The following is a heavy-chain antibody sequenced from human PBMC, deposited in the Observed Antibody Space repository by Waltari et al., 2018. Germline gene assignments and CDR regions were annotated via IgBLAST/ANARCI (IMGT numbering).Heavy chain of an antibody. CDR2: CDTEDGKT. Sequence: QVQLVQSGAEVKKPGASVKVSCKVSGYTLTELSMHWVRQAPGKGLEWMGGCDTEDGKTSYAQKFQGRVTMTEETSTDTAYMELSSLRSEDTAVYYCATDLKVTGWYYMDVWGKGTTVTVSS. J-gene: IGHJ6*03. CDR3: ATDLKVTGWYYMDV. D-gene: IGHD4-4*01. V-gene: IGHV1-24*01. CDR1: GYTLTELS.